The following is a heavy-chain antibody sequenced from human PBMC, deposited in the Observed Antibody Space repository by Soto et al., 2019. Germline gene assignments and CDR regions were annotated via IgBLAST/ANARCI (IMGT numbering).Heavy chain of an antibody. J-gene: IGHJ5*02. CDR1: GGSISSYY. D-gene: IGHD6-13*01. CDR3: ARDLAAAGGRFDP. V-gene: IGHV4-59*01. Sequence: QVQLQESGPGLVKPSETLSLTCTVSGGSISSYYWSWIRQPPGKGLEWIGYIYYSGSTNYNPSLKSRVTISVNTSKHQFSLKLSSVTAADTAVYYCARDLAAAGGRFDPWGQGTLVTVSS. CDR2: IYYSGST.